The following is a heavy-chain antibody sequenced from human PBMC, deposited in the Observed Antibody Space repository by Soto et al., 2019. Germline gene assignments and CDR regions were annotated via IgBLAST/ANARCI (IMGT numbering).Heavy chain of an antibody. Sequence: SGPTLVNPTQTLTLTCTCSGFSLSTTGVGVGWIRQPPGKALEWLALIYWDDDKRYCPSLRSRLTITKDTSKNQVVLTMTNMEPVDTATYYCAHKMRASVAVDYWGQGTLVTVSS. D-gene: IGHD6-19*01. CDR1: GFSLSTTGVG. J-gene: IGHJ4*02. CDR3: AHKMRASVAVDY. V-gene: IGHV2-5*02. CDR2: IYWDDDK.